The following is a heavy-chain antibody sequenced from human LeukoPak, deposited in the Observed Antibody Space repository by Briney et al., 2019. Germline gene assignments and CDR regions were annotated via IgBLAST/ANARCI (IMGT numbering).Heavy chain of an antibody. CDR1: GFTFDDYA. V-gene: IGHV3-9*01. D-gene: IGHD6-19*01. CDR2: ISWKSDSM. CDR3: AKDGGHSSVVYYFDC. Sequence: HPGGSLRLSCAASGFTFDDYAMHWVRHVPGKGLEWVSGISWKSDSMRYADSVKGRFTVSRDNAKNSLYLQMNSLRTEDTAFYYCAKDGGHSSVVYYFDCWGQGTLVTVSS. J-gene: IGHJ4*02.